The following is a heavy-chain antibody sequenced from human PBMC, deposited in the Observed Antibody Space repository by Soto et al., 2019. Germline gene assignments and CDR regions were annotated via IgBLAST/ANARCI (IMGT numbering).Heavy chain of an antibody. V-gene: IGHV3-30*18. CDR1: RFSFSVYG. CDR2: ISYDGGNK. CDR3: ANARNWNYADLEY. Sequence: QVQLVESGGGVVQPGRSLRLSCAASRFSFSVYGMHWVRQTPGKALEWVAAISYDGGNKHYADSVKGRFTVSRDNSKPTLYLQLNSLRGEAKPVYYSANARNWNYADLEYWGQGTLVIVPS. J-gene: IGHJ4*02. D-gene: IGHD1-7*01.